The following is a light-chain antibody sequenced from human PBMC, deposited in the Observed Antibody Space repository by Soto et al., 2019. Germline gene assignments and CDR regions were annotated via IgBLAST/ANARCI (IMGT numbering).Light chain of an antibody. CDR1: QSVSSNY. CDR2: AAS. V-gene: IGKV3-20*01. J-gene: IGKJ1*01. CDR3: QQYGSAPET. Sequence: IVLTQSPGTLSLSPGERATLSCRASQSVSSNYLAWYQQKPGQAPRLVIYAASTRATGIPDRFSGSGSGTDFTLTISRLEPEDFAVFYCQQYGSAPETFGQGTKVEIK.